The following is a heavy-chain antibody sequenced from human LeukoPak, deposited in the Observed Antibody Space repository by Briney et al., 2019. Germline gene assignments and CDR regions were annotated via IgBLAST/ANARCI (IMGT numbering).Heavy chain of an antibody. J-gene: IGHJ3*02. CDR1: GFTFSSYW. Sequence: GGSLRLSCAASGFTFSSYWMHWVRQAPGKGLEWVSRINRDGSSTSYADSVKGRFTISRDNAKNTLDLQMNSMRAEDTAVYYCARDSGTDDAFDIRGQGTMVTVSS. CDR3: ARDSGTDDAFDI. V-gene: IGHV3-74*01. D-gene: IGHD1-1*01. CDR2: INRDGSST.